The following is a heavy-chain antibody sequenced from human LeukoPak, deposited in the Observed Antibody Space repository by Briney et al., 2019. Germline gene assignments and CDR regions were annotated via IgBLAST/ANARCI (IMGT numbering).Heavy chain of an antibody. D-gene: IGHD4-17*01. Sequence: GGSLRLSCAASGFTFSSYSMNWGRQGPGKGLEWGSSISSSSSYIYYADSVKGRFTISRDNAKNSLYLQMNSPRAEDTAVYYCAKVYGDYPYYYYAMDVWGQGTTVTVSS. V-gene: IGHV3-21*01. CDR1: GFTFSSYS. CDR3: AKVYGDYPYYYYAMDV. CDR2: ISSSSSYI. J-gene: IGHJ6*02.